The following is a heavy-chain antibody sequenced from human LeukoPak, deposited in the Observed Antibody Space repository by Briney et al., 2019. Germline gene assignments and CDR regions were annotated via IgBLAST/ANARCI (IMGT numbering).Heavy chain of an antibody. J-gene: IGHJ6*03. Sequence: SQTLSLTCAISGDSVSSNSAAWNWIRQSPSRGLEWLGRTYYRSKWYNDYAVSVKSRITINPDTSKSQFSLQLNSVTPEDTAVYYCARAGTVLRFLEWGYYYYYYYMDVWGKGTTVTVSS. D-gene: IGHD3-3*01. V-gene: IGHV6-1*01. CDR1: GDSVSSNSAA. CDR3: ARAGTVLRFLEWGYYYYYYYMDV. CDR2: TYYRSKWYN.